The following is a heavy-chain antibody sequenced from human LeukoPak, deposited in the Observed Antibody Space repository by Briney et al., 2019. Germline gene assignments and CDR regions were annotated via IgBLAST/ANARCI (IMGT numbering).Heavy chain of an antibody. CDR2: ISYDGSNK. CDR1: GFTFSSYG. Sequence: GGSLRLSCAASGFTFSSYGMHWVRQAPGKGLEWVAVISYDGSNKYYADSVKGRFTISRDNSKNTLYLQMNSLRAEDTAVYYCASSYSGSYSFDYWGQGTLVTVSS. V-gene: IGHV3-30*03. CDR3: ASSYSGSYSFDY. D-gene: IGHD1-26*01. J-gene: IGHJ4*02.